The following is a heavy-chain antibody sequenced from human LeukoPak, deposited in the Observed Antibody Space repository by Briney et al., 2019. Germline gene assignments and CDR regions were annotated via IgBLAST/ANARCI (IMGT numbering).Heavy chain of an antibody. CDR2: ISYDGSNK. D-gene: IGHD6-19*01. V-gene: IGHV3-30-3*01. CDR1: GFTFSSYA. J-gene: IGHJ3*02. CDR3: ARDAAVAGTEAFDI. Sequence: GGSLRLSCAASGFTFSSYAMHWVRQAPGKGLEWVAVISYDGSNKYYADSVKGRFTISRDNSKNTLYLQMNSLRAEDTAVYYCARDAAVAGTEAFDIWGQGTMVTVSS.